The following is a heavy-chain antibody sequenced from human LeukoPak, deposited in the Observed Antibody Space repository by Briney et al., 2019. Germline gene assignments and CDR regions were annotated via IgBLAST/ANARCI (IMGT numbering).Heavy chain of an antibody. D-gene: IGHD6-19*01. CDR3: ARVLSDQWLFTYFDY. Sequence: GGSLRLSCAASGFTFSSYAMHWVRQAPGKGLEWVAVISYDGSNKYYADSVKGRFTISRDNSKNTLYLQMNSLRAEDTAVYYCARVLSDQWLFTYFDYWGQGTPVTVSS. V-gene: IGHV3-30-3*01. J-gene: IGHJ4*02. CDR2: ISYDGSNK. CDR1: GFTFSSYA.